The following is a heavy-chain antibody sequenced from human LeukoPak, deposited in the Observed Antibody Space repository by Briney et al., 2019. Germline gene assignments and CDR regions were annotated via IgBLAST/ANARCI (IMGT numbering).Heavy chain of an antibody. CDR3: ARVYCSSTSCYDY. CDR2: ISSSGSTI. V-gene: IGHV3-11*04. D-gene: IGHD2-2*01. CDR1: GFTFSDYY. Sequence: GGSLRLSCAASGFTFSDYYMSWIRQAPGKGLEWVSYISSSGSTIYYADSVKGRFTISRDNAKNSLYLQMNSLRVEDTAVYYCARVYCSSTSCYDYWGQGTLVTVSS. J-gene: IGHJ4*02.